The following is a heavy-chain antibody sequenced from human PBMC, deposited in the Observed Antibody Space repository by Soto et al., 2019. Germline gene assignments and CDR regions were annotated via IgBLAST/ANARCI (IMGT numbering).Heavy chain of an antibody. V-gene: IGHV4-59*08. CDR3: ARGRHWFGP. Sequence: KPSETLSLTCTVSGISITSSYWNWFRQSPGKGLEWIGQISDRGDINYNPPLESRVAISTDTSKNQVSLTLTAVNAADTAVYFCARGRHWFGPWGQGTLVTAPQ. CDR1: GISITSSY. CDR2: ISDRGDI. J-gene: IGHJ5*02.